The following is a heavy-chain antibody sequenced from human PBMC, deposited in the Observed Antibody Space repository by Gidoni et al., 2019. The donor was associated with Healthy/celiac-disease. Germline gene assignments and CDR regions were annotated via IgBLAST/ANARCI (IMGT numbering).Heavy chain of an antibody. Sequence: QVQLLQSGAEVKKPGSSVTFSCKAPAGTFSSYTSSCVRPAPGQGLEWMGRIIPILGIANYAQKFQGRVTITADKSTSTAYMELSSLGSEDTAVYYCARYSSGQEGWFDPWGQGTLVTVSS. V-gene: IGHV1-69*02. CDR3: ARYSSGQEGWFDP. J-gene: IGHJ5*02. D-gene: IGHD6-19*01. CDR2: IIPILGIA. CDR1: AGTFSSYT.